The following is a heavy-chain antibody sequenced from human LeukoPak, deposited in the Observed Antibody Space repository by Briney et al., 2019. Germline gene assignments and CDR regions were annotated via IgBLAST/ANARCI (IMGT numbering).Heavy chain of an antibody. CDR2: IYTSGGT. CDR3: ARGPDYYGSGSYFDY. V-gene: IGHV4-61*02. CDR1: GGSISSGSYY. J-gene: IGHJ4*02. D-gene: IGHD3-10*01. Sequence: SQTLSLTCTVSGGSISSGSYYWSWIRQPAGRGLEWIGRIYTSGGTNYNPSLKSRVTISVDTSKNQFSLKLSSVTAADTAVYYCARGPDYYGSGSYFDYWGQGTLVTVSS.